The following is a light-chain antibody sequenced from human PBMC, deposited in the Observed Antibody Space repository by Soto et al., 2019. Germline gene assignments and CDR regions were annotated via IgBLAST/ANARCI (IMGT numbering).Light chain of an antibody. Sequence: QSALTQPPSASGSPGQSATISCTGAASDIGAYNFVSWYQQYPGKAPKLMICEVYKRPSGVPDRFSGSKSGNTASLTVSGLQPEDEADYYCTSFAGSDKLIFGGGTKVTVL. CDR1: ASDIGAYNF. CDR2: EVY. J-gene: IGLJ2*01. CDR3: TSFAGSDKLI. V-gene: IGLV2-8*01.